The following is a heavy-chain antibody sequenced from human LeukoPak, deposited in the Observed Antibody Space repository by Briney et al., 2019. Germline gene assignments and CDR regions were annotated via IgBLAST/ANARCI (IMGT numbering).Heavy chain of an antibody. V-gene: IGHV1-8*03. Sequence: ASVKVSCKASGYTFTTYDINWVRQATGQGLEWMGWMNPNSGNTGFAQKFQGRVTITRNTSISTAYMELSSLRSEDTAVYYCATAPPYDSSGYYLGYYFDYWGQGTLVTVPS. CDR1: GYTFTTYD. CDR3: ATAPPYDSSGYYLGYYFDY. J-gene: IGHJ4*02. D-gene: IGHD3-22*01. CDR2: MNPNSGNT.